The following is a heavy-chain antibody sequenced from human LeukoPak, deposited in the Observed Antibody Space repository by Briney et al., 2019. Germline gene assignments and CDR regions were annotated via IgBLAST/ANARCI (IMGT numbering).Heavy chain of an antibody. Sequence: SQTLSLTCAISGDSVSSNSGAWNWIRQSPSRGLEWLGRTYYRSRWYNDYAVTVKSRITNNPDTSKNQFSLQLNSVTPEDTAVYYCARECSIWFGELFCGMDVWGQGTTVTVSS. D-gene: IGHD3-10*01. CDR3: ARECSIWFGELFCGMDV. CDR1: GDSVSSNSGA. CDR2: TYYRSRWYN. V-gene: IGHV6-1*01. J-gene: IGHJ6*02.